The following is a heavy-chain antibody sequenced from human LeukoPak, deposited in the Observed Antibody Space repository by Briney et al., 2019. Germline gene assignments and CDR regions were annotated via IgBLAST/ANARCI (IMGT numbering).Heavy chain of an antibody. CDR2: ISYDGSNK. CDR1: GFTFSSYA. V-gene: IGHV3-30*04. D-gene: IGHD6-19*01. J-gene: IGHJ4*02. CDR3: AKDIGGGFGAVAGNAFDH. Sequence: GRSLRLSCAASGFTFSSYAMHWVRQAPGKGLEWVAVISYDGSNKYYADSVKGRFTISRDNSKNTLYLQMNSLRAEDTALYYCAKDIGGGFGAVAGNAFDHWGQGTLVTVSS.